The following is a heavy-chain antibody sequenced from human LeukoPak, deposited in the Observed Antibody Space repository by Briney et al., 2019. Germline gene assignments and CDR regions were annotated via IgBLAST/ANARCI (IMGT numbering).Heavy chain of an antibody. CDR2: INQDESVK. CDR3: ARDPGSSAFDY. CDR1: GFTFTNYW. J-gene: IGHJ4*02. Sequence: GGSLRLSCAASGFTFTNYWMTWVRQAPGKGLEFVANINQDESVKNHVDSVKGRFTISRDNAENSLHLQMNSLRVEDTAVYYCARDPGSSAFDYWGQGTLVTVSS. V-gene: IGHV3-7*01. D-gene: IGHD5/OR15-5a*01.